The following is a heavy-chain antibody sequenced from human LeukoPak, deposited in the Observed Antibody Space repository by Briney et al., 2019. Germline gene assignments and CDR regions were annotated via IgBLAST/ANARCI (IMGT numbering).Heavy chain of an antibody. CDR1: GGSISSGSYY. J-gene: IGHJ4*02. CDR2: IYTSGST. Sequence: SETLSLTCTVSGGSISSGSYYWSWIRQPAGKGLEWIGRIYTSGSTNYNPSLKSRVTISVDTSKNQFSLKLSSVTAADTAVYYCARVSGYDWESFYDYWGQGSLVTVSS. V-gene: IGHV4-61*02. D-gene: IGHD5-12*01. CDR3: ARVSGYDWESFYDY.